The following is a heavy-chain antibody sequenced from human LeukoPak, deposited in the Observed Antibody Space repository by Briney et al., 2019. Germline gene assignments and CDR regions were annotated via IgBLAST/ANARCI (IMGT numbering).Heavy chain of an antibody. CDR3: SRFYSSGWASGAFDI. V-gene: IGHV3-49*04. CDR1: GFSFSDYA. CDR2: IRNKANGGTT. J-gene: IGHJ3*02. D-gene: IGHD3-22*01. Sequence: GGSLRLSCKTSGFSFSDYAMSWVRQAPGKGLEWIGFIRNKANGGTTEYAASVKGRFTISRDDSKTIAHLQMSSLKTEDTAVYYCSRFYSSGWASGAFDIWGQGTMVTVSS.